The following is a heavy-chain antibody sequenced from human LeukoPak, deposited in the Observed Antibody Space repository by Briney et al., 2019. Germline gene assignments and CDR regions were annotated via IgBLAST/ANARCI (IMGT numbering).Heavy chain of an antibody. CDR1: GGSFSSSSYY. J-gene: IGHJ5*02. D-gene: IGHD3-3*01. V-gene: IGHV4-39*01. CDR3: ASQPVTIFGVADNWFDP. CDR2: IYYTGST. Sequence: SETLSLTCTVSGGSFSSSSYYWGWIRQPPGKGLEWIGCIYYTGSTYYNPSLKSRVTISVETSKNQFSLRLSSVTAADTAVYYCASQPVTIFGVADNWFDPWGQGTLVTVSS.